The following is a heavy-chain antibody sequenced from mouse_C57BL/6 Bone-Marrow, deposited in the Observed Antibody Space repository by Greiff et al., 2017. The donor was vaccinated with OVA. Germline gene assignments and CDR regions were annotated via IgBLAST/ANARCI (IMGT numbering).Heavy chain of an antibody. V-gene: IGHV1-53*01. J-gene: IGHJ4*01. CDR2: INPSNGGT. Sequence: QVQLKQPGTELVKPGASVKLSCKASGYTFTSYWMHWVKQRPGQGLEWIGNINPSNGGTNYNEKFKSKATLTVDKSSSTAYMQLSSLTSEDSAVYYCAREDYYGSSYCYAMDYWGQGTSVTVSS. CDR1: GYTFTSYW. CDR3: AREDYYGSSYCYAMDY. D-gene: IGHD1-1*01.